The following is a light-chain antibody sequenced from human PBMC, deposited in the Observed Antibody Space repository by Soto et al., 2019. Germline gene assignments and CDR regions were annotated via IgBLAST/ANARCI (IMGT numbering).Light chain of an antibody. J-gene: IGLJ1*01. CDR1: SSDVGGYNY. V-gene: IGLV2-14*01. CDR3: SSYTSSNTFV. Sequence: QSVLTQAASVSASPGQSITISCTGTSSDVGGYNYVSWYQQHPGKAPKLLIYDVSNRPSGVSDRFSGSKSGDTASLTISGLQAEDEADYYCSSYTSSNTFVFGNGTKVTVL. CDR2: DVS.